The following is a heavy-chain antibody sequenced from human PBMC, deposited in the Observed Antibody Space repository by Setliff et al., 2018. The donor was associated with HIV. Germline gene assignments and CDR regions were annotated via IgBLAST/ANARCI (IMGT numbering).Heavy chain of an antibody. Sequence: ASVKVSCKASGYTFTDYAMNWVRQAPGQGLEWMGWINTNTGNPTYAQGFTGRFVFSLDTSVSTAYLQISSLKAEDTAVYYCARAGGDDSSGYYSGNLNNYWGQGTLVTV. CDR1: GYTFTDYA. CDR2: INTNTGNP. D-gene: IGHD3-22*01. J-gene: IGHJ4*02. V-gene: IGHV7-4-1*02. CDR3: ARAGGDDSSGYYSGNLNNY.